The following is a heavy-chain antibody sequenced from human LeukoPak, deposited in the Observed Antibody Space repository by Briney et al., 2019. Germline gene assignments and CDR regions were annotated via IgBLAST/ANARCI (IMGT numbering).Heavy chain of an antibody. CDR2: INHSGST. J-gene: IGHJ6*03. CDR3: ARGSGSYFFYYYYMDV. CDR1: GGSFSGYY. V-gene: IGHV4-34*01. Sequence: SETLSLTCAVYGGSFSGYYWSWIRQPPGKGLEWIGEINHSGSTNYNPSLKSRVTISVDTSKNQFSLKLSSVTAADTAVYYCARGSGSYFFYYYYMDVWGKGTTVTVPS. D-gene: IGHD1-26*01.